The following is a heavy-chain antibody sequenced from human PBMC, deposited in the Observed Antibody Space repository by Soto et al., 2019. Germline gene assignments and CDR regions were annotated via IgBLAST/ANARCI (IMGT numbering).Heavy chain of an antibody. CDR3: TTDFKGDTAVDY. Sequence: GGSLRPSCAASGFIFGKPGMGWVRQASGKGLEWVGRIKSKTDGETTDYAAPVKGRFTISRDDSKNTLYPHMSSLQTEDTALYYCTTDFKGDTAVDYWGQGTLVTVSS. CDR1: GFIFGKPG. D-gene: IGHD5-18*01. J-gene: IGHJ4*02. V-gene: IGHV3-15*01. CDR2: IKSKTDGETT.